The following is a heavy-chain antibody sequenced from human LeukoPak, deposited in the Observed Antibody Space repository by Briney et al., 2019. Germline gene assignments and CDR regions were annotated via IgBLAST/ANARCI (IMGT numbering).Heavy chain of an antibody. CDR2: FDPEDGET. Sequence: ASVKVSCKVSGYTLTELSMHWVRQAPGKGLEWMGGFDPEDGETIYTQKFQGRVTMTEDTSTDTAYMELSSLRSEDTAVYYCATAPVVGARAAFDIWGQGTMVTVSS. D-gene: IGHD1-26*01. V-gene: IGHV1-24*01. CDR3: ATAPVVGARAAFDI. J-gene: IGHJ3*02. CDR1: GYTLTELS.